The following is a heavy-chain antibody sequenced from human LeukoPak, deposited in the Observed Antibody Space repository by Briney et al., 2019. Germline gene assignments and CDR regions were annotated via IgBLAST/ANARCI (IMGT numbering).Heavy chain of an antibody. V-gene: IGHV4-59*11. Sequence: SETLSLTCTVSGGPIDRHYWSWIRQPPGKGLEWIGYVFYPGSTNYNPSLKSRDTMSLDTSRDQFSLRLTSVTAADTAIYYCASRPPGSTWYGVFDYWSQGTLVTVSS. D-gene: IGHD6-13*01. CDR1: GGPIDRHY. J-gene: IGHJ4*02. CDR2: VFYPGST. CDR3: ASRPPGSTWYGVFDY.